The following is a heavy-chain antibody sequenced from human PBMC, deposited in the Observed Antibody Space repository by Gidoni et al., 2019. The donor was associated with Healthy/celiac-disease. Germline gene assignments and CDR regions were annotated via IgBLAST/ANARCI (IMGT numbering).Heavy chain of an antibody. CDR3: AKDQKPPDAFDI. Sequence: QVQLVESGGGVVQPGGSLRLSCAASGFTFSSYGMHWVRQAPGKGLEWVAFIRYDGSNKYYADSVKGRFTISRDNSKNTLYLQMNSLRAEDTAVYYCAKDQKPPDAFDIWGQGTMVTVSS. V-gene: IGHV3-30*02. CDR1: GFTFSSYG. CDR2: IRYDGSNK. J-gene: IGHJ3*02.